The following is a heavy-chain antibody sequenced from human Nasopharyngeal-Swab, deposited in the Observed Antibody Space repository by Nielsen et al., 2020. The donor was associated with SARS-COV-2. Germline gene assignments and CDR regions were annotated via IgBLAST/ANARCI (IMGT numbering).Heavy chain of an antibody. CDR1: VGTFRRYA. CDR3: ARIAVAGLGYYYYGMDV. CDR2: IIPILGIA. Sequence: SVTVSCKASVGTFRRYAISWVRQAPGQGLEWMGRIIPILGIANYAQKFQGRVTITADKSTSTAYMELSSLRSEDTAVYYCARIAVAGLGYYYYGMDVWGQGTTVTVSS. V-gene: IGHV1-69*04. D-gene: IGHD6-19*01. J-gene: IGHJ6*02.